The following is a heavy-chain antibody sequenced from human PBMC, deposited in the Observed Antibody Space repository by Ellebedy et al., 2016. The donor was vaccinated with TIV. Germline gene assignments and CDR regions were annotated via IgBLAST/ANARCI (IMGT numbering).Heavy chain of an antibody. CDR3: ARAKRGSYYSAFDI. D-gene: IGHD1-26*01. Sequence: GGSLRLSXAASGVNVSSSYMSWVRQAPGKGLEWVSIIYSDGSTYYADSVKGRFTLSRDISKNTLFLQMNSLRAEDTAVYYCARAKRGSYYSAFDIWGQGTMVTVSS. CDR2: IYSDGST. CDR1: GVNVSSSY. V-gene: IGHV3-53*01. J-gene: IGHJ3*02.